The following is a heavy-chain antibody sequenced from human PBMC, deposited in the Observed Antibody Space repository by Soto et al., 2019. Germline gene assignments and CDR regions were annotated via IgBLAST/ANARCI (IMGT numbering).Heavy chain of an antibody. CDR2: IIPIFGTA. V-gene: IGHV1-69*13. J-gene: IGHJ3*02. CDR1: GGTFSSSA. Sequence: SVKVSCKASGGTFSSSAISWVRQAPGQGLEWMGGIIPIFGTANYAQKFQGRVTITADESTSTAYMELSSLRSEDTAVYYCARDFRGAREYYYDSSGPRPHSAFDIWGQGTMVTVSS. D-gene: IGHD3-22*01. CDR3: ARDFRGAREYYYDSSGPRPHSAFDI.